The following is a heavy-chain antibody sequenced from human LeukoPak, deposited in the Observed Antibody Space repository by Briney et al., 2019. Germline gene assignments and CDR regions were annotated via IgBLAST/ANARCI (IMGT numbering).Heavy chain of an antibody. V-gene: IGHV4-34*01. CDR2: INHSGST. Sequence: GSLRLSCAVSGLTFSTAYMSWVRQPPGKGLEWIGEINHSGSTNYNPSLKSRVTISVDTSKNQFSLKLSSVTAADTAVYYCASLGVAATYFDYWGQGTLVTVSS. CDR3: ASLGVAATYFDY. J-gene: IGHJ4*02. D-gene: IGHD2-15*01. CDR1: GLTFSTAY.